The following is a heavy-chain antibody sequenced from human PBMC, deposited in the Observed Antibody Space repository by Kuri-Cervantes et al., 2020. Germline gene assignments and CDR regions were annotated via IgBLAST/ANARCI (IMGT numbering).Heavy chain of an antibody. Sequence: ASVKVSCKASGYTFTSYYMHWVRQAPGQGLEWMGIINPSGGSTSYAQKFQGRVTMTRDTSPSTVYMELSSLRSEDTAVYYCARPDVDTASGFTGGRFDYWGQGTLVTVSS. CDR3: ARPDVDTASGFTGGRFDY. CDR2: INPSGGST. V-gene: IGHV1-46*01. J-gene: IGHJ4*02. D-gene: IGHD5-18*01. CDR1: GYTFTSYY.